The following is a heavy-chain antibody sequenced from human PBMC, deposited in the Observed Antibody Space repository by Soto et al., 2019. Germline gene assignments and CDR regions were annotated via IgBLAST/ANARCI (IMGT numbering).Heavy chain of an antibody. Sequence: EVQLLESGGDLVQPGGSLRLSCAVSGFTFSSYGMRWVLQAQGQGLEWVSSISHSGNTYYSDSVKGRFTISRDNSKNTLYLQMDSLRAEDTATYYCAKLLHNSHYNVMEVWGRGTTVTVSS. CDR2: ISHSGNT. J-gene: IGHJ6*02. V-gene: IGHV3-23*01. CDR3: AKLLHNSHYNVMEV. D-gene: IGHD1-1*01. CDR1: GFTFSSYG.